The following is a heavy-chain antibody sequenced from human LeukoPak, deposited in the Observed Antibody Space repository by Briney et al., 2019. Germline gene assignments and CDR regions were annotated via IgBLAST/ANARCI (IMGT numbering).Heavy chain of an antibody. CDR2: INHSGST. D-gene: IGHD5-12*01. CDR3: ARVANYYYYYMDV. CDR1: GGSFSGYY. J-gene: IGHJ6*03. Sequence: SETLSLTCAVYGGSFSGYYWSWIRQPPGKGLEWIGEINHSGSTNYNPSLKSRVTISVDTSKNQFSLKLSSVTAADTAVYYCARVANYYYYYMDVWGKGTTVTISS. V-gene: IGHV4-34*01.